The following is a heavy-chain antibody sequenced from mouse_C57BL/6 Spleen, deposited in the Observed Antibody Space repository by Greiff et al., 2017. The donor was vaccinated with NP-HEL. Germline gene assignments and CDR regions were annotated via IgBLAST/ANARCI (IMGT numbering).Heavy chain of an antibody. Sequence: VKLQQPGAELVRPGSSVKLSCKASGYTFTSYWMDWVKQRPGQGLEWIGNIYPSDSETHYNQKFKDKATLTVDKSSSTAYMQLSSLTSEDSAVYYCARWDAMDYWGQGTSVTVSS. V-gene: IGHV1-61*01. CDR1: GYTFTSYW. CDR3: ARWDAMDY. CDR2: IYPSDSET. J-gene: IGHJ4*01.